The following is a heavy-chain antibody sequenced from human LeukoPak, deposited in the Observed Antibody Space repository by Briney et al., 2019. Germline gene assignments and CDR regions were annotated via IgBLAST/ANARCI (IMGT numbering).Heavy chain of an antibody. CDR3: AREGGRAVPGRFDQ. CDR2: IQNDGSDK. D-gene: IGHD6-13*01. CDR1: GINFRTSA. V-gene: IGHV3-30*02. J-gene: IGHJ4*02. Sequence: GGSRRLSCAPPGINFRTSAMHWARQPPGKGLGWVTFIQNDGSDKYYAASVKGRFTISRDNSKNTVYLHMASLRADDTALYYCAREGGRAVPGRFDQWGQGTLVTVSS.